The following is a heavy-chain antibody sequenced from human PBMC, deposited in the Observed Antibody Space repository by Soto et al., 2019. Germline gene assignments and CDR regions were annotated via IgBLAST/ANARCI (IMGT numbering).Heavy chain of an antibody. Sequence: GGSLRLSCTFSGFTSDDYDYALTWVRQAPGKGLQWLGLIRGSTYGGTTEYAASVKGRFTISRDDSKGITYLQMNSLKTEDTAVYYCSRDGDFYGLDVWGLGTTVTVSS. CDR2: IRGSTYGGTT. V-gene: IGHV3-49*04. CDR3: SRDGDFYGLDV. J-gene: IGHJ6*02. D-gene: IGHD3-3*01. CDR1: GFTSDDYDYA.